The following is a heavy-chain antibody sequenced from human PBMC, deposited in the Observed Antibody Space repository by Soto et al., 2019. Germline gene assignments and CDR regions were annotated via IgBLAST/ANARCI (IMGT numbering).Heavy chain of an antibody. CDR1: GYSFTNYW. Sequence: GESLKISCKGSGYSFTNYWIGWVRQMPGKGLEWMGIIDPNDSDTRRSPSFQGRVTISADKSISTAYLHWSSLQASDSAIYYCASTPDYGDYHDAIEISGQGTMVTVSS. J-gene: IGHJ3*02. D-gene: IGHD4-17*01. V-gene: IGHV5-51*01. CDR2: IDPNDSDT. CDR3: ASTPDYGDYHDAIEI.